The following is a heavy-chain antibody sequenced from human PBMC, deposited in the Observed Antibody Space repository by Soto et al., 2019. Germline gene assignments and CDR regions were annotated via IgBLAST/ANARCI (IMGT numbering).Heavy chain of an antibody. CDR1: GFTFDDYA. V-gene: IGHV3-9*01. CDR3: ALSPLAPRGSGSYYNYSDY. J-gene: IGHJ4*02. D-gene: IGHD3-10*01. Sequence: GGSLRLSCAASGFTFDDYAMHWVRQAPGKGLEWVSGISWNSGSIGYADSVKGRFTISRDNAKNSLYLQMNSLRAEDTALYYCALSPLAPRGSGSYYNYSDYWGQGTLVTVSS. CDR2: ISWNSGSI.